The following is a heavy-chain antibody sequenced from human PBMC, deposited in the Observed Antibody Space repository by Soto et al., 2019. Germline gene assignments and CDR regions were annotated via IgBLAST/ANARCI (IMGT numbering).Heavy chain of an antibody. V-gene: IGHV4-31*03. J-gene: IGHJ4*02. CDR3: ARGYRQSGYSSSWVFDY. Sequence: QVQLRESGPGLVKPSQTLSLTCTVSGGSINSGGYYWNWIRQHPGKGLEWIGNMYYGGSNYYNPFLRSRVIISADPSENHFSLKLSSVTAADTAVYFCARGYRQSGYSSSWVFDYWGQGTLVNVSS. CDR1: GGSINSGGYY. D-gene: IGHD6-13*01. CDR2: MYYGGSN.